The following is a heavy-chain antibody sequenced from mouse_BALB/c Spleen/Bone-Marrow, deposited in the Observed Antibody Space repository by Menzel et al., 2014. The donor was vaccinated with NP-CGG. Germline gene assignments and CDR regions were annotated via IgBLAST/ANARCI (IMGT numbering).Heavy chain of an antibody. CDR3: ARPGWGNYVFVY. CDR2: INPDSSTI. Sequence: EVKLMESGGGLVQPGGSLKLSCAASGFDFSRYWMSWVRQAPGKGLEWIGEINPDSSTINYTPSLKDKFIISRDNAENTLYLQMSKVRSEDTALYYCARPGWGNYVFVYWGQGTLVTVST. D-gene: IGHD2-1*01. V-gene: IGHV4-1*02. CDR1: GFDFSRYW. J-gene: IGHJ3*01.